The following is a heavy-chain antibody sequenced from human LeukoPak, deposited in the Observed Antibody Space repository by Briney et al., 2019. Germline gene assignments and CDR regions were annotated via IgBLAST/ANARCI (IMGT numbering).Heavy chain of an antibody. CDR1: GYTFTSYG. J-gene: IGHJ3*02. CDR3: ARAQRGYSYGYGFDI. V-gene: IGHV1-18*01. CDR2: ISAYNGNT. Sequence: AASVKVSCKASGYTFTSYGISWVRQAPGQGLEWMGWISAYNGNTNYAQKLQGRVTMTTDTSTSTAYMELRSLRSDDTAVYYCARAQRGYSYGYGFDIWGQGTMVTVSS. D-gene: IGHD5-18*01.